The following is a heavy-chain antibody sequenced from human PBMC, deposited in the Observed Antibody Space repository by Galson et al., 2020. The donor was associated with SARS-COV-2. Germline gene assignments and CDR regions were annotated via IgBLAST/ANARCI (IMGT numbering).Heavy chain of an antibody. CDR1: GGSFSGYY. V-gene: IGHV4-34*01. D-gene: IGHD3-22*01. CDR3: ARVETDYYDSSVFLYYYYMDV. CDR2: INHTGST. J-gene: IGHJ6*03. Sequence: SETLSLTCAVYGGSFSGYYWSWIRQPPGKGLEWIGEINHTGSTNYNPSLKSRVTKSVDTSKTQFSLKLSSVTAADTAVYYCARVETDYYDSSVFLYYYYMDVWGKGTTVTISS.